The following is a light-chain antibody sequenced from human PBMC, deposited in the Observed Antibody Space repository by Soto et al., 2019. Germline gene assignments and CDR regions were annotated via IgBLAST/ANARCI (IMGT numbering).Light chain of an antibody. CDR3: QQRSNWPPT. CDR1: QSVSSY. Sequence: EIVLTQSPATLSLSPGERATLSCRASQSVSSYLAWYQQKPGQAPRLLIYDASNRATGIPARFSGSGSGTDFPLTISSLAPEDAAVYYWQQRSNWPPTFGQGTKLEIK. CDR2: DAS. J-gene: IGKJ2*01. V-gene: IGKV3-11*01.